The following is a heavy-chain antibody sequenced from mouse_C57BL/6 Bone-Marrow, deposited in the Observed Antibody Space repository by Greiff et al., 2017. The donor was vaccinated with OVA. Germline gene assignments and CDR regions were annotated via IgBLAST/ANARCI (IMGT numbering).Heavy chain of an antibody. J-gene: IGHJ2*01. Sequence: EVKLVESGGGLVKPGGSLKLSCAASGFTFSSYAMSWVRQTPEKRLEWVATISDGGSYTYYPDNVKGRFTISRDNAKNNLYLQMSHLKSEDTAMYYCARDHETSYFDYWGQGTTLTVSS. CDR2: ISDGGSYT. CDR1: GFTFSSYA. CDR3: ARDHETSYFDY. V-gene: IGHV5-4*01.